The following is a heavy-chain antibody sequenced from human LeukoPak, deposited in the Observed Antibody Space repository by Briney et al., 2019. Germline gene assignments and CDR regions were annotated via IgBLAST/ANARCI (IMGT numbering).Heavy chain of an antibody. CDR2: IYYSGST. Sequence: SETLSLTCTVSGGSISSGDYYWSWIRQPPGKGLEWIGYIYYSGSTYYNPSLKSRVTISLDTSKNQFSLKLKSVTAADTAVYYCARVTGYLVGATVYYYYGMDVWGRGTTVTVSS. CDR3: ARVTGYLVGATVYYYYGMDV. V-gene: IGHV4-30-4*01. J-gene: IGHJ6*02. CDR1: GGSISSGDYY. D-gene: IGHD1-26*01.